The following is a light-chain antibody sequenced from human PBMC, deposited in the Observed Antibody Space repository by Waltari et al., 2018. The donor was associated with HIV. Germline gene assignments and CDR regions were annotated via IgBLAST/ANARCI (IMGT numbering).Light chain of an antibody. CDR1: SSDVGGYHY. CDR2: EVS. V-gene: IGLV2-14*01. CDR3: SSYTTGSTLVV. J-gene: IGLJ1*01. Sequence: QSALTQPASVSGSPGQSITISCTGTSSDVGGYHYVSWYQQFPGKAPKLMISEVSNRPPGVSDGLAGSKSGNTASLTISGLQAEDEADYYCSSYTTGSTLVVFGTGTKVIVL.